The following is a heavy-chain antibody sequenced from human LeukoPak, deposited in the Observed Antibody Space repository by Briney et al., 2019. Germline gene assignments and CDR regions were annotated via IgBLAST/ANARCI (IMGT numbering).Heavy chain of an antibody. J-gene: IGHJ5*02. CDR2: IYYSGST. CDR3: ARDRPYSTTGGFDP. CDR1: GGSISSYY. D-gene: IGHD2-8*01. V-gene: IGHV4-59*01. Sequence: SETLSLTCTVPGGSISSYYWSWIRQPPGKGLEWIGYIYYSGSTNYNPSLTSRVTISVDTSKNQFSLKLSSVTAADTAVYYCARDRPYSTTGGFDPWGQGTLVTVSS.